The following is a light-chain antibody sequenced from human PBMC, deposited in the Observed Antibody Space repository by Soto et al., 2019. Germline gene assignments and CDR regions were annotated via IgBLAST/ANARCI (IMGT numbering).Light chain of an antibody. CDR2: DAS. V-gene: IGKV3-11*01. CDR3: QQRSSWPLT. Sequence: EIVLTQSPATLSLSPGERATLSCRASRGIDTYLAWYQQKRGQAPRLLIDDASNRTTGIPARFSGGGSGTAFTRSFSSLETDDFAVYYCQQRSSWPLTVGGGTKVEIK. J-gene: IGKJ4*01. CDR1: RGIDTY.